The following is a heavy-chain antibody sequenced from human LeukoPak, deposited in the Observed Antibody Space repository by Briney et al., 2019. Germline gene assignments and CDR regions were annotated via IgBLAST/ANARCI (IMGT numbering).Heavy chain of an antibody. D-gene: IGHD3-22*01. Sequence: NPGGSLRLSCAASGFTFSSYSMNWVRQAPGKGLEWVSPISSSSSYIYYADSVRGRFTISRDNAKNSLYLQMNSLRAEDTAVYYCARTSYYYDSSGHIDAFDIWGQGTMVTVSS. CDR2: ISSSSSYI. CDR3: ARTSYYYDSSGHIDAFDI. V-gene: IGHV3-21*01. CDR1: GFTFSSYS. J-gene: IGHJ3*02.